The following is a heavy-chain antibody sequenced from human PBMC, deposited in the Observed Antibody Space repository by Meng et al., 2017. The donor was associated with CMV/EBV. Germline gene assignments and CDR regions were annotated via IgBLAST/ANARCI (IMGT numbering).Heavy chain of an antibody. Sequence: ASVKVSCKASGYTFIDHYIHWVRQAPGQGLEWTGWINPDSGGTNYARKFQGRVTMTRDTSISTAYMELSRLTPDDTDVYYCARYRVDIVATTPFDYWGQGTLVTVSS. CDR1: GYTFIDHY. V-gene: IGHV1-2*02. CDR2: INPDSGGT. CDR3: ARYRVDIVATTPFDY. J-gene: IGHJ4*02. D-gene: IGHD5-12*01.